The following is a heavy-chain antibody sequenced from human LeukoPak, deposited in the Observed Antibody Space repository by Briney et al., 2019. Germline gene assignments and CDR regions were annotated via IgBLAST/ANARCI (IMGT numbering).Heavy chain of an antibody. CDR1: GFTFSSYS. Sequence: GGSLRLSCAASGFTFSSYSMNWVRQAPGKGLEWVSYISSSSSTIYYADSVKGRFTISRDNSKNTLYLQMNSLRAEDTAVYYCARSGVDSSGWSGMDVWGQGTTVTVSS. CDR2: ISSSSSTI. V-gene: IGHV3-48*01. D-gene: IGHD6-19*01. CDR3: ARSGVDSSGWSGMDV. J-gene: IGHJ6*02.